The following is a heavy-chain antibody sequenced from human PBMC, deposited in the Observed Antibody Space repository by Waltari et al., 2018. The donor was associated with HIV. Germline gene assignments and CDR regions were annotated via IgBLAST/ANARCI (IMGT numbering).Heavy chain of an antibody. CDR1: GGSFSGYY. CDR3: ARRGGYSYGYGRYNWFDP. D-gene: IGHD5-18*01. Sequence: QVQLQQWGAGLLKPSETLSLTCAVYGGSFSGYYWSWIRQPPGKGLEWIGEINHSGSTNYNPSLKSRVTISVDTSKNQFSLKLSSVTAADTAVYYCARRGGYSYGYGRYNWFDPWGQGTLVTVSS. J-gene: IGHJ5*02. V-gene: IGHV4-34*01. CDR2: INHSGST.